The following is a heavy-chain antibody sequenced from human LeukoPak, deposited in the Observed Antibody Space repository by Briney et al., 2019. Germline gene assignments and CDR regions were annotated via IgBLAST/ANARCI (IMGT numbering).Heavy chain of an antibody. CDR3: ARGTPTTVFGVITMGYFDS. Sequence: ASVKVSCKASGYTFTGHYVDWIRQAPGQGLEWMGWIDLKSGGSEYAQKFQGRVTLTRDTSISTVYMELHSLRSDDTAVYYCARGTPTTVFGVITMGYFDSWGQGTLVTVSS. CDR1: GYTFTGHY. V-gene: IGHV1-2*02. CDR2: IDLKSGGS. J-gene: IGHJ4*02. D-gene: IGHD3-3*01.